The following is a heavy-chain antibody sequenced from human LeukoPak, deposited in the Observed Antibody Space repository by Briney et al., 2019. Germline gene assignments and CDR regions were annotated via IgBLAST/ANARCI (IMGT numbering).Heavy chain of an antibody. Sequence: SETLSLTCTVSGGSISSYYWSWIRQPPGKGLEWIGYIYYSGSTNYNPSLKSRVTISVDTSKNQFSLKLSSVTAADTAVYYCARVGWGDYLDYWSQGTLVTVSS. V-gene: IGHV4-59*01. CDR1: GGSISSYY. J-gene: IGHJ4*02. D-gene: IGHD1-26*01. CDR2: IYYSGST. CDR3: ARVGWGDYLDY.